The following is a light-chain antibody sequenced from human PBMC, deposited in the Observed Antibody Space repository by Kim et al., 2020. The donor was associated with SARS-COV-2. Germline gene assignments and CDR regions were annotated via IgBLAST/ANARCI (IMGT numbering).Light chain of an antibody. CDR2: QDS. V-gene: IGLV3-1*01. J-gene: IGLJ2*01. CDR3: QAWDSNTAG. CDR1: KLGDKY. Sequence: SYELTQPPSVSVSPGQTASITGSGDKLGDKYACWYQQKPGQSPVLVIYQDSTRPSGIPERFSGSNSGNTATLTISGTQAMDEDDYNCQAWDSNTAGFGGGTQLTVL.